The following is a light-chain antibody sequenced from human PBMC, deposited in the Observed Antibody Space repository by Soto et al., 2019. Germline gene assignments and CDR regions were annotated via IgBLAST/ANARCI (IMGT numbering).Light chain of an antibody. J-gene: IGKJ5*01. CDR1: QSFSGY. CDR2: DAS. CDR3: QQRSNWPPVIT. Sequence: DILLTQSPATLSLSPGERATLSCRASQSFSGYLAWYQQKPGQAPRLLIYDASKRATGIPAWFSGRGSGTDFTLTISSLEPEDFAVYYCQQRSNWPPVITFGQGTRLEIK. V-gene: IGKV3-11*01.